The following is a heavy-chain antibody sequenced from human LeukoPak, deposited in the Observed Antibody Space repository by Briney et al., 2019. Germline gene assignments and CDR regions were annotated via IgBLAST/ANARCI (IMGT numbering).Heavy chain of an antibody. V-gene: IGHV3-11*01. CDR1: GFTFSDSY. CDR3: ARDYDQVTPRGMDI. D-gene: IGHD2-21*02. J-gene: IGHJ6*02. CDR2: ISGCSSDI. Sequence: GGALILSCAASGFTFSDSYMSWIRQAPGQGLEWLGYISGCSSDIYHIDSVRGRFSISRDNADNSLYLQMNSLRAEDTAMYYSARDYDQVTPRGMDIWGQGTTVTVSS.